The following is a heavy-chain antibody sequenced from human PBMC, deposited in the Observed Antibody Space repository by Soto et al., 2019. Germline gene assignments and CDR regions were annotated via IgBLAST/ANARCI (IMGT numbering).Heavy chain of an antibody. V-gene: IGHV4-31*03. CDR3: ARGGSFWGFAFDI. J-gene: IGHJ3*02. D-gene: IGHD3-16*01. CDR2: IYYSGST. CDR1: GGSISSGGYY. Sequence: QVQLQESGPGLVKPSQTLSLTCTVSGGSISSGGYYWSWIRQHPGKGLEWIGYIYYSGSTYYNPSPKRRVTKAVYTSKNQFSLKLSSVTAADTAVYYCARGGSFWGFAFDIWGQGTMVSVSS.